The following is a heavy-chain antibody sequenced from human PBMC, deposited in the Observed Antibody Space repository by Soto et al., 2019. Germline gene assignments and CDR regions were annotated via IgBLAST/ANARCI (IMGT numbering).Heavy chain of an antibody. Sequence: SETLSLTCTVSGVSISNSSYYWGWIRRPPGKGLEWIGTTYYSGITYYNPSLKSRVTISVDTSKNQFSLKLTSVTAADTAVYYCARHGSNWGQGTLVTVS. CDR1: GVSISNSSYY. CDR3: ARHGSN. V-gene: IGHV4-39*01. CDR2: TYYSGIT. J-gene: IGHJ4*02.